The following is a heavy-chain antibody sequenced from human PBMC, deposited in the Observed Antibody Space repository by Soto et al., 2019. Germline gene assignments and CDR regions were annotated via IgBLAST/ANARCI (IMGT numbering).Heavy chain of an antibody. J-gene: IGHJ4*02. Sequence: LXISCEDSCYRFTIYWIAWVRQMPGKGLEWMVTIYVDYSDTTYSPSFQGQVTISADKSSSSAYLQWSSLKASDSAMYYCARLRIQSGNFRSFDHWGQGTLVTVSS. CDR3: ARLRIQSGNFRSFDH. D-gene: IGHD1-1*01. V-gene: IGHV5-51*01. CDR1: CYRFTIYW. CDR2: IYVDYSDT.